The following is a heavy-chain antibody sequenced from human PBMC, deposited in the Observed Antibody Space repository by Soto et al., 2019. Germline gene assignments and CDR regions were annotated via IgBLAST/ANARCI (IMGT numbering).Heavy chain of an antibody. CDR1: GGSISSSGHY. D-gene: IGHD3-10*01. CDR3: ARDHRYYGSGSYLD. CDR2: IYYSGST. V-gene: IGHV4-30-4*08. Sequence: PSETLSLTCTVSGGSISSSGHYWGWIRQTPGKGLEWIGYIYYSGSTYYNPSLKSRVTISVDTSKNQFSLKVSSVTAADTAVYYCARDHRYYGSGSYLDWGQGTLVTVSS. J-gene: IGHJ4*02.